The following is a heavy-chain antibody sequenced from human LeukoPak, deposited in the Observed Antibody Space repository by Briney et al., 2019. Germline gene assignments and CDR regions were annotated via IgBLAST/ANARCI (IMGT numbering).Heavy chain of an antibody. J-gene: IGHJ6*02. CDR1: GGTFSSYA. D-gene: IGHD3-3*01. CDR2: MIPIFGTA. CDR3: ARGRFTTIFGVVPNYGMDV. V-gene: IGHV1-69*01. Sequence: SVKVSCTASGGTFSSYAISRVRQAPGRGLEWMGGMIPIFGTANYAQKFQGRVTITADESTSTAYMELSSLRSGDTAVYYCARGRFTTIFGVVPNYGMDVWGQGTTVTVSS.